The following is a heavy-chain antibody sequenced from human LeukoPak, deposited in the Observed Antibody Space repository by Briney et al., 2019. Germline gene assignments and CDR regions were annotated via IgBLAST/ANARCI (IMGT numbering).Heavy chain of an antibody. D-gene: IGHD3-10*01. J-gene: IGHJ4*02. CDR3: ARDNYYGSGSPLLDY. V-gene: IGHV1-69*06. Sequence: GASVKVSCKASGGTFSSYAISWVRQAPGQGLEWMGGIIPIFGTANYAQKFQGRVTITADKSTSTAYMELSSLRSEDTAVYYCARDNYYGSGSPLLDYWGQGTLVTVSS. CDR2: IIPIFGTA. CDR1: GGTFSSYA.